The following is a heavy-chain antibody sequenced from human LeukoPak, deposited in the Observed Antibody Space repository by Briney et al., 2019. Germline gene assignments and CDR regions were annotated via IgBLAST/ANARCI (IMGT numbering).Heavy chain of an antibody. CDR1: GGPISSHY. J-gene: IGHJ3*02. D-gene: IGHD3-22*01. CDR2: IYYSGST. Sequence: PSETLSLTCTVSGGPISSHYWSWIRQPPGKGLEWIGYIYYSGSTNYNPSLKSRVTISVDTSKNQFSLKLSSVTAADTAVYYCARDVYDSSGGEAFDIWGQGTMVTVSS. CDR3: ARDVYDSSGGEAFDI. V-gene: IGHV4-59*11.